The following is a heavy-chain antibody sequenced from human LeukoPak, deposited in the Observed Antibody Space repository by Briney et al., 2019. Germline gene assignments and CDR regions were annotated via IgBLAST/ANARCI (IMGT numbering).Heavy chain of an antibody. J-gene: IGHJ5*02. CDR2: IYTSGST. CDR3: ARDQSSVTMVRGVRTHMNWFDP. CDR1: GGSISSYY. Sequence: SETLSLTCTVSGGSISSYYWSWIRQPAGKGLEGIGRIYTSGSTNYNPSLKSRVTISVDTSKNQFSLKLSSVTAADTAVYYCARDQSSVTMVRGVRTHMNWFDPWGQGTLVTVSS. D-gene: IGHD3-10*01. V-gene: IGHV4-4*07.